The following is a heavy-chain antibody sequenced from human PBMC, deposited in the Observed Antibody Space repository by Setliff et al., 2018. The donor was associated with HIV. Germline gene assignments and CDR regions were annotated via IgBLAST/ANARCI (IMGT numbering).Heavy chain of an antibody. CDR3: ARQTWEYYDTLTGYYRSPKNFDS. D-gene: IGHD3-9*01. V-gene: IGHV4-4*07. Sequence: PSETLSLTCTVSGGSISSYYWSWIRQPAGKGLEWIGRIYTSGSTTYNPSLKSRVTISLDTSKNQFFLKLSSVTAPDTAIYYCARQTWEYYDTLTGYYRSPKNFDSWGQGTLVTVSS. CDR1: GGSISSYY. J-gene: IGHJ4*02. CDR2: IYTSGST.